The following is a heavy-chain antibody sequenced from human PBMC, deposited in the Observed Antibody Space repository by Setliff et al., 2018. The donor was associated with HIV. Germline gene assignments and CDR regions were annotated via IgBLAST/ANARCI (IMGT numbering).Heavy chain of an antibody. Sequence: SETLSLTCAVYGGSFSGYYWSWIRQPPGKGLEWIGEINHSGSTNYNPSLKSRVTISVDTSMDQFSLKLNSVTAADTAVYYCARGPTRFYFDYWGQGTLVTVSS. CDR1: GGSFSGYY. V-gene: IGHV4-34*01. CDR3: ARGPTRFYFDY. CDR2: INHSGST. J-gene: IGHJ4*02. D-gene: IGHD1-1*01.